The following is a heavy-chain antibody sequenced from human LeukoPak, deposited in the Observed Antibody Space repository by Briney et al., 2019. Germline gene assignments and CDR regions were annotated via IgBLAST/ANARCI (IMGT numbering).Heavy chain of an antibody. Sequence: SETLSLTCAVYGGSFSGYYWSWIRQPPGKGLEWIGEINHSGSTNYNPSLKSRVTISVDTSKNQFSLKLSSVTAADTAVYYCARGVTTDIWFDPWGQGTLVTVSS. V-gene: IGHV4-34*01. CDR3: ARGVTTDIWFDP. J-gene: IGHJ5*02. D-gene: IGHD4-4*01. CDR2: INHSGST. CDR1: GGSFSGYY.